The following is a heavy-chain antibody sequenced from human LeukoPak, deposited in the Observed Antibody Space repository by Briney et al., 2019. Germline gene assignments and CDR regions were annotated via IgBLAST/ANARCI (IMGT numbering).Heavy chain of an antibody. CDR2: ISSSSSYI. CDR1: GFTFSSYS. V-gene: IGHV3-21*01. Sequence: PGGSLRLSCAASGFTFSSYSMNWVRQAPGKGLEWVSSISSSSSYIYYADSVKGRFTISRDNAKNSLYLQMNSLRAEDTAVYYCARDREYDFWSGPALDYWGQGTLVTVSS. CDR3: ARDREYDFWSGPALDY. J-gene: IGHJ4*02. D-gene: IGHD3-3*01.